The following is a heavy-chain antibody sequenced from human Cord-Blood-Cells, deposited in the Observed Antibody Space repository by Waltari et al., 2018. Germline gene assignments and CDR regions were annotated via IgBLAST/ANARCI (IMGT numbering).Heavy chain of an antibody. Sequence: QVQLVQSGAEVKKPGASVKISCKASGYTFTSYDINWVRPATGQGLEGMGWMNRNSGNTGYAPKFQVRVTITRNTSRSTAYMELSTLRSEDTAVYYCARVEVRATYNWFDPWGQGTLVTVSS. V-gene: IGHV1-8*03. J-gene: IGHJ5*02. CDR2: MNRNSGNT. D-gene: IGHD2-15*01. CDR1: GYTFTSYD. CDR3: ARVEVRATYNWFDP.